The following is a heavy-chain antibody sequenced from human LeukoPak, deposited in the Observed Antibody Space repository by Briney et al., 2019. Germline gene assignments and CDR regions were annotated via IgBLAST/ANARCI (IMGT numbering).Heavy chain of an antibody. D-gene: IGHD4-23*01. CDR3: ASGIQTQGNNF. CDR2: MYISGET. CDR1: GGSISSYY. Sequence: SETLSLTCTVSGGSISSYYWTWIRQPAGKGLEWVGRMYISGETNYNPSLNNRATLSLDTSKNQFSLKLRSLTAGDTAVYYCASGIQTQGNNFWGQGTLVTVSS. V-gene: IGHV4-4*07. J-gene: IGHJ4*02.